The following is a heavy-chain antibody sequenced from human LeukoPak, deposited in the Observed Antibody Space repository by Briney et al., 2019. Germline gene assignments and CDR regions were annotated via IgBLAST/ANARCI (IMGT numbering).Heavy chain of an antibody. Sequence: PGGSLRLSCAASGFTFSSYSMNWVRRAPGKGLEWVSSISSSSSYIYYADSVKGRFTISRDNAKNSLYLQMNSLRAEDTAVYHCARVRPSASWYLAARYDYWGQGTLVTVSS. V-gene: IGHV3-21*01. CDR3: ARVRPSASWYLAARYDY. J-gene: IGHJ4*02. CDR2: ISSSSSYI. CDR1: GFTFSSYS. D-gene: IGHD6-13*01.